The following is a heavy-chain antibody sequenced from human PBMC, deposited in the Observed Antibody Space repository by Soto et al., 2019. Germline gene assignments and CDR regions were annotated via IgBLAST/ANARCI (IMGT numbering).Heavy chain of an antibody. D-gene: IGHD6-13*01. CDR1: GFTFSSYA. J-gene: IGHJ4*02. V-gene: IGHV3-23*01. CDR2: ISVSGGNT. CDR3: AKGGWVDIAAAGALFDY. Sequence: PGGSLRLSCAASGFTFSSYAMSWVRQAPGKGLEWVSAISVSGGNTYYADSVKGRFTISRDNSKNTLYLQVNSLRAEDTAVYYCAKGGWVDIAAAGALFDYWGQGTLVTVSS.